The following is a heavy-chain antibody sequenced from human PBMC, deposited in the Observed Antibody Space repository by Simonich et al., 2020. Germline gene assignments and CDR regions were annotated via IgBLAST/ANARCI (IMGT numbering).Heavy chain of an antibody. CDR3: ARDPVVPAAIRNAFDI. J-gene: IGHJ3*02. Sequence: QVQLVQSGAEVKKPGASVKVSCKASGYTFTGYYMHWVRQAPGQGLEWQGWINPNSGGTNYAQKVQGRVTMTRDTSISTAYMELSRLRSDDTAVYYCARDPVVPAAIRNAFDIWGQGTMVTVSS. CDR1: GYTFTGYY. D-gene: IGHD2-2*01. V-gene: IGHV1-2*02. CDR2: INPNSGGT.